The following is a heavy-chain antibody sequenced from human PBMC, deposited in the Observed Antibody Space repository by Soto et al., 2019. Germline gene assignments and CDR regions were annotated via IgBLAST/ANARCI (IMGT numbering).Heavy chain of an antibody. CDR3: ARGVGYIVVVVAATQYYGMDV. J-gene: IGHJ6*02. CDR1: GYTFTGYY. V-gene: IGHV1-2*02. CDR2: INPNSGGT. Sequence: ASVKVSCKASGYTFTGYYMHCVRQAPGQVLEWMGWINPNSGGTNYAQKFQGRVTMTRDTSISTAYMELSRLRSDDTAVYYCARGVGYIVVVVAATQYYGMDVWGQGTTVTVSS. D-gene: IGHD2-15*01.